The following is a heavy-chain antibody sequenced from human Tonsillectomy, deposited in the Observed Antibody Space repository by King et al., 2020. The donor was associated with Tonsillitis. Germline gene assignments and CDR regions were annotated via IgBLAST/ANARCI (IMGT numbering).Heavy chain of an antibody. CDR3: ARVDIVVVPAALSYFDL. J-gene: IGHJ2*01. V-gene: IGHV4-34*01. CDR1: GGSFSGYY. Sequence: VQLQQWGAGLLKPSETLSLTCAVYGGSFSGYYWSWIRQPPGKGLEWIGEINHSGRTNYNPSLTSRVTIAVDTSKKQFSLKLSSVTAADTAVYYCARVDIVVVPAALSYFDLWGRGTLVTVSS. D-gene: IGHD2-2*01. CDR2: INHSGRT.